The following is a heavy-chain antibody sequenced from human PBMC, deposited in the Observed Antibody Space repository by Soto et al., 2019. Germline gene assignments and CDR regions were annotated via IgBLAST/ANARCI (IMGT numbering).Heavy chain of an antibody. V-gene: IGHV5-51*01. Sequence: GGALKISCKGSGYSFSSYWIGWVRQMPGKSPEWMGIIYPGDSDTRYSPSFQGQVTISADKSISTAYLQWSSLKASDTAMYYCARHTYCGGDCYFLDAFDIWGQGTMVTVSS. CDR3: ARHTYCGGDCYFLDAFDI. J-gene: IGHJ3*02. CDR2: IYPGDSDT. CDR1: GYSFSSYW. D-gene: IGHD2-21*01.